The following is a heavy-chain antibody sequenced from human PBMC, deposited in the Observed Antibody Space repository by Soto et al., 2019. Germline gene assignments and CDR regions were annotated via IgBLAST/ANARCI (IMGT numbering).Heavy chain of an antibody. V-gene: IGHV3-30-3*01. CDR2: ISYDGSNK. Sequence: GGSLRLSCAAFGFTFSSYAMHWVRQAPGKGLEWVAVISYDGSNKYYADSVKGRFTISRDNSKNTLYLQMNSLRAEDTAVYYCARDLYYDSSGYGLDYWGQGTLVTVSS. CDR1: GFTFSSYA. CDR3: ARDLYYDSSGYGLDY. J-gene: IGHJ4*02. D-gene: IGHD3-22*01.